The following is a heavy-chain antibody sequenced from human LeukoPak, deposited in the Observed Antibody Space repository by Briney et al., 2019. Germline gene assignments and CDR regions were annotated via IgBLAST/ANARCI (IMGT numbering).Heavy chain of an antibody. CDR1: GYTFTIYY. Sequence: ASVKVSCTASGYTFTIYYMHWVRQAPGQGLEWMGIINPSGGSTSYAQKFQGRVTMTRDTSTSTVYMELSSLRSEDTAVYYCARDLSVGSAGDYWGQGSLVTVSS. D-gene: IGHD6-19*01. V-gene: IGHV1-46*01. CDR2: INPSGGST. J-gene: IGHJ4*02. CDR3: ARDLSVGSAGDY.